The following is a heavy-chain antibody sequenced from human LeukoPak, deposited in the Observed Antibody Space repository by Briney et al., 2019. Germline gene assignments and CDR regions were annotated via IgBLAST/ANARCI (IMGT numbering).Heavy chain of an antibody. Sequence: GGSLRLSCAASGFTVSSNYMSWVRQAPGKGLEWVSYISSSSSTIYYADSVKGRFTISRDNAKNSLYLQMNSLRAEDTAVYYCARVAIVVVPAATDTLDYWGQGTLVTVSS. V-gene: IGHV3-48*01. CDR3: ARVAIVVVPAATDTLDY. D-gene: IGHD2-2*01. J-gene: IGHJ4*02. CDR1: GFTVSSNY. CDR2: ISSSSSTI.